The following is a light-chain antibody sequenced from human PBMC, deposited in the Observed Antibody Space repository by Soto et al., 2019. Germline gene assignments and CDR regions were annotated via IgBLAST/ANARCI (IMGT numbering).Light chain of an antibody. CDR3: SSFTVMNTQV. J-gene: IGLJ2*01. V-gene: IGLV2-14*03. CDR2: DVN. CDR1: SSDVGAYNY. Sequence: QSVLTQPASVSVFPGQSVTISCIGTSSDVGAYNYVSWYQQHPGKAPKLIIFDVNHRPSGISNRFSGSKSGNTASLTVSGLQADDEADYYCSSFTVMNTQVFGGGTKVTVL.